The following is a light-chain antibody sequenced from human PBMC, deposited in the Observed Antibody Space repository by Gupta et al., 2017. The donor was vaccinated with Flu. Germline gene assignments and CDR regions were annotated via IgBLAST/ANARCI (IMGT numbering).Light chain of an antibody. CDR3: FLTYDGPWV. J-gene: IGLJ3*02. CDR2: DTN. V-gene: IGLV7-46*01. CDR1: TGAVTSGHY. Sequence: AVVTQEPSLTVSPGGTVTLPCGSSTGAVTSGHYPYWFQQKPGQAPRTLIYDTNTKHSWTPARFSGSLLGGKAALTLSGAQPEDEADYYCFLTYDGPWVFGGGTKLTVL.